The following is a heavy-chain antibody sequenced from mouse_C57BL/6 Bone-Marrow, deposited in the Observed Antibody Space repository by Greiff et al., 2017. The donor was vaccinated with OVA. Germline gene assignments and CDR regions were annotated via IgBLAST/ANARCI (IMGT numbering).Heavy chain of an antibody. CDR3: ARSAAYYSNWGGY. CDR2: IYPGSGST. J-gene: IGHJ2*01. Sequence: QVQLKESGAELVKPGASVKMSCKASGYTFTSYWITWVKQRPGQGLEWIGDIYPGSGSTNYNEKFKSKATLTVDTSSSTAYMQLSSLTSEDSAVYYCARSAAYYSNWGGYWGQGTTLTVSS. D-gene: IGHD2-5*01. V-gene: IGHV1-55*01. CDR1: GYTFTSYW.